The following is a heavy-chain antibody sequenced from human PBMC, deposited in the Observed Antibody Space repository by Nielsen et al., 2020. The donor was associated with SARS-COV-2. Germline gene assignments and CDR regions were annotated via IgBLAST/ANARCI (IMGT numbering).Heavy chain of an antibody. V-gene: IGHV3-9*01. CDR2: ISWNSGSI. CDR1: GFTFEDYA. D-gene: IGHD3-22*01. Sequence: SLKISCAASGFTFEDYAMQWVRQAPGKGLEWVSGISWNSGSIGYADSVKGRFTISRDNAKNTLYLQMNSLRAEDTAVYYCAREQWLLRTDAFDIWGQGTMVTVSS. CDR3: AREQWLLRTDAFDI. J-gene: IGHJ3*02.